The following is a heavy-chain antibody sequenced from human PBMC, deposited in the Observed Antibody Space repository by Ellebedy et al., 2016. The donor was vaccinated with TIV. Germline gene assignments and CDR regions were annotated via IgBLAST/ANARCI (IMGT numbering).Heavy chain of an antibody. Sequence: ASVKVSCKASGYTFTSYFLYWVRQAPGQGIEWMGIINPTSGSSNYAQKFQGRVTMTRDTSTSTVYMELSSLRSEDTAVYYCARGDNYYFDSSGYYYSYWGQGTLVTVSS. CDR1: GYTFTSYF. V-gene: IGHV1-46*01. D-gene: IGHD3-22*01. CDR2: INPTSGSS. J-gene: IGHJ4*02. CDR3: ARGDNYYFDSSGYYYSY.